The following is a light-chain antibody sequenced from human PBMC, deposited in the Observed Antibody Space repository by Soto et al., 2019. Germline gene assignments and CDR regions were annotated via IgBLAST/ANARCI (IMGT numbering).Light chain of an antibody. J-gene: IGLJ2*01. CDR1: SSNIGAGYS. Sequence: QAVLTQPPSVSGAPGQRVTISCTGSSSNIGAGYSVHWYQQLPGTAPKVVIFGSSNRPSGVPDRFSGSKSSTSASLAITGLQAEDEADYYCQSYDSSLTGIFGGGTQLTVL. V-gene: IGLV1-40*01. CDR3: QSYDSSLTGI. CDR2: GSS.